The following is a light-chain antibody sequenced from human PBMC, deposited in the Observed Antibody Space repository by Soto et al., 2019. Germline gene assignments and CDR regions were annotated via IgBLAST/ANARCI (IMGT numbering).Light chain of an antibody. CDR2: DAS. CDR1: QSVSIY. V-gene: IGKV3-11*01. J-gene: IGKJ5*01. CDR3: QQRSIRPLT. Sequence: VWTEGPASRSLSPRDQATLSCRASQSVSIYLGWYQQKPGQAPRLLIYDASKRVTGIPARFSGSGSGTDFTLTISSLEPEDFAVYYCQQRSIRPLTFGQGTRLEIK.